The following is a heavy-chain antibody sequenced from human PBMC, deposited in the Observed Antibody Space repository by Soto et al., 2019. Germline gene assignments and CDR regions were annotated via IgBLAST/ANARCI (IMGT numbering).Heavy chain of an antibody. Sequence: QITLKESGTPLVRPAQTLTLTCAFSGFSLTTTSMGVAWIRQPPGKALEWLALIYWDDDQRYSHSLKDRLTNSKDTSRSRVVLTISNRNPEDTGTYFCAHAGDYDLLSFDHWGPGTLVTVSS. J-gene: IGHJ4*02. D-gene: IGHD4-17*01. CDR1: GFSLTTTSMG. CDR3: AHAGDYDLLSFDH. V-gene: IGHV2-5*02. CDR2: IYWDDDQ.